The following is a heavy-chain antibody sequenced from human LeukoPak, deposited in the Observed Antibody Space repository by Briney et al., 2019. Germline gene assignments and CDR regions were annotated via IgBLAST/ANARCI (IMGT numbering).Heavy chain of an antibody. Sequence: GASVKVSCKASGYTFTSYYMHWVRQAPGQGLEWMGIINPSGGSTSYAQKFQGRVTMTRDMSTSTVYMELSSLRSEDTVVYYCASGGSGSYYNERENYYYYYMDVWGKGTTVTVSS. CDR1: GYTFTSYY. CDR3: ASGGSGSYYNERENYYYYYMDV. D-gene: IGHD3-10*01. J-gene: IGHJ6*03. V-gene: IGHV1-46*01. CDR2: INPSGGST.